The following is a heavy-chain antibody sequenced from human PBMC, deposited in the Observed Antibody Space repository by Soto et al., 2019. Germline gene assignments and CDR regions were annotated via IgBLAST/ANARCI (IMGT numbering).Heavy chain of an antibody. V-gene: IGHV3-48*01. CDR2: ISTTGGTI. Sequence: PGGSLRLSCAASEFTFNNYNMNLVRQAPGKGLECVSYISTTGGTIYYADSVKGRFTVSRDNAKNYLSLQMKSLRAEDTAVYDCAKLRGDCTVFEYWGQGARVTFSS. CDR3: AKLRGDCTVFEY. D-gene: IGHD2-21*02. CDR1: EFTFNNYN. J-gene: IGHJ4*02.